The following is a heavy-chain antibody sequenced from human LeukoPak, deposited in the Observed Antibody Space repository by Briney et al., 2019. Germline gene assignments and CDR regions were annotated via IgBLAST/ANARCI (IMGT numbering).Heavy chain of an antibody. CDR2: IYYSGST. Sequence: SETLSLTCTVSGGSISSSSYYWSWIRQPPGKGLEWIGYIYYSGSTNYNPSLKSRVTISVDTSKNQFSLKLSSVTAADTAVYYCATGPSRIAAAGTRAFDIWGQGTMVTVSS. CDR3: ATGPSRIAAAGTRAFDI. V-gene: IGHV4-61*01. J-gene: IGHJ3*02. CDR1: GGSISSSSYY. D-gene: IGHD6-13*01.